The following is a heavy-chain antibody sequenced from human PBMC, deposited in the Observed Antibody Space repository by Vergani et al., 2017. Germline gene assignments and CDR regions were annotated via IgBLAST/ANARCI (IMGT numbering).Heavy chain of an antibody. CDR2: FDPEDGET. J-gene: IGHJ4*02. D-gene: IGHD4-17*01. CDR1: GYTLTELS. V-gene: IGHV1-24*01. CDR3: ATGNNDYGDCGGY. Sequence: QVQLVQSGAEVKKPGASVKVSCKVSGYTLTELSMHWVRQAPGKGLEWMGGFDPEDGETIYAQKFQGRVTMTEDTSTSTDYMGLRSLRSDDTAGYYCATGNNDYGDCGGYWGQGNRVTGS.